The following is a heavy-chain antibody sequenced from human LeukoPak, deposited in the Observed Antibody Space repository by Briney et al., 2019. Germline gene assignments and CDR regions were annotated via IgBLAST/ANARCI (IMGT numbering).Heavy chain of an antibody. D-gene: IGHD3-22*01. CDR3: ARYNYYDSSGYYSSFDY. Sequence: PSETLSLTCTVSGGSISSGGYYWSWIRQHPGKGLEWIGYIYYSGSTYYNPSLKSRVTISVDTSKNQFSLKLSSVTAADTAVYYCARYNYYDSSGYYSSFDYWGRGTLVTVSS. CDR1: GGSISSGGYY. V-gene: IGHV4-31*03. CDR2: IYYSGST. J-gene: IGHJ4*02.